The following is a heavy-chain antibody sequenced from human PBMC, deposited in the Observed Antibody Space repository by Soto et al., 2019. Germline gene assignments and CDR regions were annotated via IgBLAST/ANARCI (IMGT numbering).Heavy chain of an antibody. V-gene: IGHV3-74*01. J-gene: IGHJ6*03. CDR1: EFTFSGRS. D-gene: IGHD3-10*01. CDR3: ARGWFGPDV. CDR2: IDKVGTDS. Sequence: EVQLVESGGGLVQPGGSLRLSCAASEFTFSGRSVHWVRQAPGKGLVWVSGIDKVGTDSTYADSVKGRYTSCRDNAKNTVYLQVNGPRVEDTSVYYCARGWFGPDVWGKGTTFTVSS.